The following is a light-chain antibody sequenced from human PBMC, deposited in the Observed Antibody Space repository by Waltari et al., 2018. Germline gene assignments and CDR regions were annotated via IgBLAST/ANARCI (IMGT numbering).Light chain of an antibody. J-gene: IGKJ1*01. V-gene: IGKV2-30*01. CDR3: MQSTQWPWT. CDR2: KAS. Sequence: DIVMTQSPLSLPVTLGQPASISCRSSQTLVFSDGNNYLSWLQQRPGQSPRRLIYKASNRDSGVPDRFSGSGSGTDFTLKISRVEAEDVGIYYCMQSTQWPWTFGQGTKVEIK. CDR1: QTLVFSDGNNY.